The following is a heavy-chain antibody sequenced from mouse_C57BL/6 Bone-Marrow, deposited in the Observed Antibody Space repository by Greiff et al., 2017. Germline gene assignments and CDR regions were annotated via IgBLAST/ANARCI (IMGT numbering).Heavy chain of an antibody. Sequence: QVQLKQSGAELVRPGTSVKVSCRATGYAFTNYLIEWVKQRPGQGLEWIGVINPGSGGTNYNEKFRGKATLTADKSSSTAYMQLSSLTSEDSAVYFCARETDLTTTVGRFAYWGHLPLVPVS. CDR2: INPGSGGT. CDR1: GYAFTNYL. V-gene: IGHV1-54*01. J-gene: IGHJ3*01. D-gene: IGHD1-1*01. CDR3: ARETDLTTTVGRFAY.